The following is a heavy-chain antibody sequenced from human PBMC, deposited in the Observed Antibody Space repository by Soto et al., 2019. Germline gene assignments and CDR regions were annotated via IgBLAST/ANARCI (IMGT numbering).Heavy chain of an antibody. Sequence: GGALRLTWAGPWITFGGNWMNWGRQAPGRGVGWVSRINSDGSSTSYADSVKGRFTISRDNSKNTLYLQMNSLRAEDTAVYYCARAMITFGGVIVTAPVDYWGQGTLVTVSS. CDR2: INSDGSST. CDR1: WITFGGNW. CDR3: ARAMITFGGVIVTAPVDY. J-gene: IGHJ4*02. D-gene: IGHD3-16*02. V-gene: IGHV3-74*01.